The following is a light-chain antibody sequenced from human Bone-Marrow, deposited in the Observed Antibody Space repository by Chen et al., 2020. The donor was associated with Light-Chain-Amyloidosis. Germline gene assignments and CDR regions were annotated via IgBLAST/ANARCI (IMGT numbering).Light chain of an antibody. V-gene: IGLV3-25*03. CDR3: QSADSSGTYEVI. CDR2: RDP. CDR1: DLPTKY. Sequence: SYELTQSPSVSVAPGQTPRITCSGDDLPTKYAYWYQQKPGQAPVLVIHRDPERPSGISERFSGSSSGTTATLTISGVQAEDEADYHCQSADSSGTYEVIFGGGTKLTVL. J-gene: IGLJ2*01.